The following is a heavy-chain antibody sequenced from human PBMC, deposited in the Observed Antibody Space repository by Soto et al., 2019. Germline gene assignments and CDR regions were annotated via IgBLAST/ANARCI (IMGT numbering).Heavy chain of an antibody. J-gene: IGHJ6*02. CDR1: GGSISSGDYY. D-gene: IGHD1-1*01. Sequence: SETLSLTCTVSGGSISSGDYYWSWIRQPPGRGLEWIGYIYYSGSTYYNPSLKSRVTISVDTSKNQFSLKLSSVTAADTAAYYCARDVSHGTRFYYYYGMDVWGQGTTVTVSS. CDR3: ARDVSHGTRFYYYYGMDV. CDR2: IYYSGST. V-gene: IGHV4-30-4*01.